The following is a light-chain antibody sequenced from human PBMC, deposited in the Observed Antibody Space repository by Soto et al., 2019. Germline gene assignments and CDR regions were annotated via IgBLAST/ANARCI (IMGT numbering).Light chain of an antibody. Sequence: DIQMTQSLSPLSASVGDRVTITCRASQDIGNNLAWFQQIPGKAPRSLIYDAYTLQSGVPSKFSGAGSGTDFSLTISSLQPEDLATYYCQQYKTFPFTFGGGTKVEIK. CDR3: QQYKTFPFT. CDR2: DAY. V-gene: IGKV1-16*02. J-gene: IGKJ4*01. CDR1: QDIGNN.